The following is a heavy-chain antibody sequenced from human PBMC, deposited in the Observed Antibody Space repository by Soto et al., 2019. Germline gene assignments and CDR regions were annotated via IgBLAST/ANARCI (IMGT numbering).Heavy chain of an antibody. Sequence: QGQLVQSGAEVKKPGASVKVSCKASEYTFSAYYLEWVRQAPGQGLEWMGWINPESGSTKYGQKFQGRVTMTRDTPISTAYIALNRLSPDDTATYYCGRVRGGLADFRGLYFAMDVWGQGTAVTVSS. J-gene: IGHJ6*02. V-gene: IGHV1-2*02. D-gene: IGHD3-10*01. CDR1: EYTFSAYY. CDR2: INPESGST. CDR3: GRVRGGLADFRGLYFAMDV.